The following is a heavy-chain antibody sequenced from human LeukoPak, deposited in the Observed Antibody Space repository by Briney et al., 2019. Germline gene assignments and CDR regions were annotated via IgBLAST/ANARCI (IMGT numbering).Heavy chain of an antibody. CDR2: IYHSGNS. J-gene: IGHJ4*02. CDR1: GYFISSGYY. CDR3: ARGPLSGSYVLMVDY. V-gene: IGHV4-38-2*02. Sequence: KSSETLSLTCTVSGYFISSGYYWGWIRQPPGKGLEWIGTIYHSGNSYYNSSLKSRVTISVDTSKNQFSLKLSSVTAADTAVYYCARGPLSGSYVLMVDYWGQGTLVTVSS. D-gene: IGHD3-10*01.